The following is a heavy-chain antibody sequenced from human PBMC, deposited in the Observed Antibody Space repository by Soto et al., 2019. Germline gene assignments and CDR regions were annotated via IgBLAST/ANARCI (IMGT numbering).Heavy chain of an antibody. CDR1: GGSISSGDYY. CDR2: IYYSWST. J-gene: IGHJ5*02. V-gene: IGHV4-31*03. D-gene: IGHD3-22*01. Sequence: SETLSLTCTVSGGSISSGDYYWSWIRQHPGKGLEWVGYIYYSWSTYYNPSLKSRVTISVDTSKNQFSLKLSSVTAADTAVYYCARENDSSGYSNWFDPWGQGTMVTVSS. CDR3: ARENDSSGYSNWFDP.